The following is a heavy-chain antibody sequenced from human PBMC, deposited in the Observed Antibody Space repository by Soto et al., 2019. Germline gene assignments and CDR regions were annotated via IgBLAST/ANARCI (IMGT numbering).Heavy chain of an antibody. Sequence: QVQLEQSGAEVKKPWSSVKVSFKASGGRFRNSVISWVREAPGQGVEWMGGIMPIFRTPDYAHKFQGRVTITADESTSTAYMELSGLRSDDTAVYYCARDNDRPQLGGNYYYILDVWGHGTTVTVSS. CDR2: IMPIFRTP. CDR3: ARDNDRPQLGGNYYYILDV. CDR1: GGRFRNSV. V-gene: IGHV1-69*12. D-gene: IGHD1-1*01. J-gene: IGHJ6*02.